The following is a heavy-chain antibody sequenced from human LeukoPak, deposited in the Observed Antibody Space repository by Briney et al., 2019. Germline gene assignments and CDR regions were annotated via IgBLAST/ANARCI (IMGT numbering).Heavy chain of an antibody. CDR1: GGSFSGYY. Sequence: PSETLSLTCAVYGGSFSGYYWSWIRQPPGKGLEWIGEINHSGSTNYNPSLKSRVTISVDTSKNQFSLKLSSVTAADTAVYYCARHPTPGIAAAGNFDYWGQGTLVTVSS. CDR2: INHSGST. J-gene: IGHJ4*02. V-gene: IGHV4-34*01. D-gene: IGHD6-13*01. CDR3: ARHPTPGIAAAGNFDY.